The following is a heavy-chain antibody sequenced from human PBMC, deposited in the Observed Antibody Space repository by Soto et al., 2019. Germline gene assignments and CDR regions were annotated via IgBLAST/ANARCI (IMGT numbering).Heavy chain of an antibody. Sequence: QITLKESGPTLVKPTQTLTLTCTFSGFSLSTSGVGVGWIRQPPGKALEWLAVTYWDDDKRYSPSLKSRLTITKDTSKNEVVLRITNMDPVDTATYYCAHSLWFGDLLAPVGWFDPWGQGTLVTVSS. CDR1: GFSLSTSGVG. V-gene: IGHV2-5*02. CDR3: AHSLWFGDLLAPVGWFDP. J-gene: IGHJ5*02. CDR2: TYWDDDK. D-gene: IGHD3-10*01.